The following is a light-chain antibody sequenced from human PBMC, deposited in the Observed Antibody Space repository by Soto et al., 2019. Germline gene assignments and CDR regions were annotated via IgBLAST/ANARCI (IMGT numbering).Light chain of an antibody. Sequence: QTVVTQPPSASGTPGQRVTISCSGSSSNIGSNTVNWYQQLPGPAPKLLIYSNNQRPSGVPDRFSGSKSGTSASLAISGLQPEDEADYYCAAWDDSLNGPVFGGGTKLTVL. V-gene: IGLV1-44*01. J-gene: IGLJ2*01. CDR3: AAWDDSLNGPV. CDR1: SSNIGSNT. CDR2: SNN.